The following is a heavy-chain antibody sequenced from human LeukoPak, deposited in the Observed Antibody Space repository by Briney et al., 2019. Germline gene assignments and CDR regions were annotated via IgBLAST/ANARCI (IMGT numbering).Heavy chain of an antibody. Sequence: PSETLSLTCTVSGGSINSSSYYWSWIRQPPGKGLEWIGYIYYSGSTNYNPSLKSRVTISVDTSENQFSLKLSSVTAADTAVYYCARDIGYCSGGSCYSRWFDPWGQGTLVTVSS. J-gene: IGHJ5*02. CDR3: ARDIGYCSGGSCYSRWFDP. V-gene: IGHV4-61*01. CDR1: GGSINSSSYY. D-gene: IGHD2-15*01. CDR2: IYYSGST.